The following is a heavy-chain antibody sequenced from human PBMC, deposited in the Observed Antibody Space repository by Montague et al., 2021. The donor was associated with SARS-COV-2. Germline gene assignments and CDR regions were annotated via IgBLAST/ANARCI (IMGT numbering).Heavy chain of an antibody. CDR1: GFTFSYYP. CDR2: DGSEV. J-gene: IGHJ4*02. V-gene: IGHV3-30*04. Sequence: SLRLSCAASGFTFSYYPLHWVRQAPGKGLEWVAVDGSEVQYIDSVKGRFTISRDNPKNTLFLQMNSLRPEDTALYYCARDSYGSIDYWGQGTLVTVSS. CDR3: ARDSYGSIDY. D-gene: IGHD3-10*01.